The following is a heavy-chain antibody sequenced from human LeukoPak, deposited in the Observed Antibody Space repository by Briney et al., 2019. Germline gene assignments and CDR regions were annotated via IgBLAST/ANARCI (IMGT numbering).Heavy chain of an antibody. CDR3: ARARYSNSWYAVDI. Sequence: SETLSLTCIVSGGSISSYYWSWIRQPPGKGLEWIEYIYHTGSNNYSPSLKSRVTMSVDTSKNQFSLKLSSVTAADTAVYYCARARYSNSWYAVDIWGQGTMVTVSS. V-gene: IGHV4-59*08. CDR1: GGSISSYY. D-gene: IGHD6-13*01. J-gene: IGHJ3*02. CDR2: IYHTGSN.